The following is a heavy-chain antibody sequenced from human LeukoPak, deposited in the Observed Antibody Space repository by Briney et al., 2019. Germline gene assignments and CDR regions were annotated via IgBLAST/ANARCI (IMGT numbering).Heavy chain of an antibody. D-gene: IGHD6-13*01. CDR3: ANSSRPHWFDP. CDR1: GGSINSYY. V-gene: IGHV4-59*01. CDR2: IYYTGST. Sequence: SETLSLTCTVSGGSINSYYWSWIRQPPGKGLEWIGYIYYTGSTHYNPSLKSRVTISIDTSKNQFSLNLRSVTAAATAVYYCANSSRPHWFDPWGQGTLVTVSS. J-gene: IGHJ5*02.